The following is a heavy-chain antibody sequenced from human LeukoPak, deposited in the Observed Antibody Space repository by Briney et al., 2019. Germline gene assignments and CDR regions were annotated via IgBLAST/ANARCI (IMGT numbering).Heavy chain of an antibody. CDR3: ARDSVLLWFGELSNYYMDV. J-gene: IGHJ6*03. D-gene: IGHD3-10*01. CDR1: GGSISSGDYY. CDR2: IYYGGST. Sequence: PSQTLSLTCTVSGGSISSGDYYWSWIRQPPGKGLEWIGYIYYGGSTYYNPSLKSRVTISVDTSKNQFSLKLSSVTAADTAVYYCARDSVLLWFGELSNYYMDVWGKGTAVTVSS. V-gene: IGHV4-30-4*08.